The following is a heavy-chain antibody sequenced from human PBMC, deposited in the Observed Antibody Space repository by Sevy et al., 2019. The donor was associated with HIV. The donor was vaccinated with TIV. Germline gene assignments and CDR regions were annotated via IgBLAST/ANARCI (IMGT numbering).Heavy chain of an antibody. D-gene: IGHD2-2*01. Sequence: ASVKVSCKASGYTFTGYYMHWVRQAPGQGLEWMGRINPNSGGTNYAQKFQGRVTMTRDTSISTAYMELSRLRSDDTAVYYCARIPDVVVVPAATHAVTGNWFDPWGQGTLLTVSS. J-gene: IGHJ5*02. V-gene: IGHV1-2*06. CDR2: INPNSGGT. CDR1: GYTFTGYY. CDR3: ARIPDVVVVPAATHAVTGNWFDP.